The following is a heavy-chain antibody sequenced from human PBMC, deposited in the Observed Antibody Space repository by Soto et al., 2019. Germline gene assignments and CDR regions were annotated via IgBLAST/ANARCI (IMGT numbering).Heavy chain of an antibody. D-gene: IGHD1-7*01. J-gene: IGHJ3*02. CDR3: ARGYSKSLELRAAFDI. CDR1: GYTFNSYG. CDR2: VSAYNGNT. V-gene: IGHV1-18*01. Sequence: ASMKVSCKASGYTFNSYGISWVRQAPGQGLEWMGWVSAYNGNTNYAQKLQGRVTMTTDTSTSTAHMELRSLRSDDTAVYYCARGYSKSLELRAAFDIWGQGTMVTVSS.